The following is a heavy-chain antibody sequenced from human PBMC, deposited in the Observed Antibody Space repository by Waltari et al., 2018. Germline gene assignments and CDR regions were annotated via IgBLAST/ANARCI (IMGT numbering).Heavy chain of an antibody. CDR3: ARDPQAFDY. J-gene: IGHJ4*02. CDR1: GFTFSSYS. CDR2: ISSSSRYI. Sequence: EVQLVESGGGLVKPGGSLRLSCAASGFTFSSYSMNWVRQAPGKGLEWVSSISSSSRYIYYADSVKGRFTISRDNAKNSLYLQMNSLRAEDTAVYYCARDPQAFDYWGQGTLVTVSS. V-gene: IGHV3-21*01.